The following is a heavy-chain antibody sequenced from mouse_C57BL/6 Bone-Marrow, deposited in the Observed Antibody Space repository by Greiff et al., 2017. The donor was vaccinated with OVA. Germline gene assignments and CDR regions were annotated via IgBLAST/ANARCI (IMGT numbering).Heavy chain of an antibody. Sequence: QVQLQQSGAELARPGASVKMSCKASGYTFTSYTMHWVKQRPGQGLEWIGYINPSSGYTTYNQKFKDKATLTADKSSSTAYMQLSSLTSEDSAVYYCASRLRCYAMDYWGQGTSVTVSS. J-gene: IGHJ4*01. CDR1: GYTFTSYT. V-gene: IGHV1-4*01. CDR2: INPSSGYT. CDR3: ASRLRCYAMDY. D-gene: IGHD1-1*01.